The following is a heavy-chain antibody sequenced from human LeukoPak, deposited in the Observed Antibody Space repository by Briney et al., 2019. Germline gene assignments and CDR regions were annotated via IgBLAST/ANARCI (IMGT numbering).Heavy chain of an antibody. V-gene: IGHV3-9*01. CDR1: GPSFEAYA. D-gene: IGHD2-21*02. J-gene: IGHJ6*02. Sequence: GGSLRLSCTVSGPSFEAYAMHWVWQGPGKGLEWVSGFSLDTDRIGYADSVKGRFTISRDKAKNSLYLEMNSLRVEDTALYYCTKDITAGGADVWGQGTTVTVS. CDR3: TKDITAGGADV. CDR2: FSLDTDRI.